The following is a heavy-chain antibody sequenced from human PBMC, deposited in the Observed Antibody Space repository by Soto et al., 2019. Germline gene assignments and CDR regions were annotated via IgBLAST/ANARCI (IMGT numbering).Heavy chain of an antibody. J-gene: IGHJ4*02. CDR1: GYGFTTYG. Sequence: QVHLVQSGAEVKKPGASVKVSCKGSGYGFTTYGITWVRQAPGQGLEWMVWISAHNGNTNYAQKLQSRVTVTRDTATSTAYMELRSLRPADTAVSYCPRGRYGDYWGQAAQVTVSS. CDR3: PRGRYGDY. D-gene: IGHD1-1*01. V-gene: IGHV1-18*01. CDR2: ISAHNGNT.